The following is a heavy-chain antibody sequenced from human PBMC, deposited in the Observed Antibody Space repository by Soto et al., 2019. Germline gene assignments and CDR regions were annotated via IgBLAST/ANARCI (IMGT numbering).Heavy chain of an antibody. D-gene: IGHD2-15*01. Sequence: GGSLRLSCAASGLTFNRYWMHWVRHAPGKGLVWVSHINTDGSNTNYADSVKGRFAISRDNAKSTLFLQMNSLRDEDTAVYYCAREFCSGGNCYTYYFDPWGQGIPVTVSS. CDR3: AREFCSGGNCYTYYFDP. CDR2: INTDGSNT. J-gene: IGHJ5*02. V-gene: IGHV3-74*01. CDR1: GLTFNRYW.